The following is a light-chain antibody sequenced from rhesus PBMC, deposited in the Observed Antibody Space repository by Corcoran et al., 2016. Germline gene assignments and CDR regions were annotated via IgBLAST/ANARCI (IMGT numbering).Light chain of an antibody. CDR2: GAS. Sequence: QVILTQSPATLSLSPGERATLSCRASQSVSSSLAWYQQKFGQAPRLRIYGASSRATGIPDRFSGIGSGTEVTLTISSLEPEDFAIDYCQKYCSSPLTFGGGTKVEIK. CDR3: QKYCSSPLT. J-gene: IGKJ4*01. V-gene: IGKV3-53*02. CDR1: QSVSSS.